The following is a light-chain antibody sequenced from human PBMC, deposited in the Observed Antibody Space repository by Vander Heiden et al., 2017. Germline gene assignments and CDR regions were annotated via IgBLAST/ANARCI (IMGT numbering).Light chain of an antibody. J-gene: IGKJ1*01. V-gene: IGKV3-20*01. CDR3: QQDGSSPRT. Sequence: VLTPSAGTLSLSPGERATLSCRASQSVSSSYLAWYQQKPGQAPRLLIYGASSRATGIPDRFSGSGSGTDFTLTISRLEPEDFAVYYCQQDGSSPRTFGQGTKVEIK. CDR1: QSVSSSY. CDR2: GAS.